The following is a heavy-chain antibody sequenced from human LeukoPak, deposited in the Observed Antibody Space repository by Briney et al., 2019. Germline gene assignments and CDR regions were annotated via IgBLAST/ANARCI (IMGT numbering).Heavy chain of an antibody. J-gene: IGHJ2*01. Sequence: PGGSLRLSCAASGFTVSSNYMGWVRQAPGKGLEWMGIIYPGDSDTRYSPSFQGQVTISADKSISTAYLQWSSLKASDTAMYYCARHPQDWYFDLWGRGTLVTVSS. V-gene: IGHV5-51*01. CDR1: GFTVSSNY. CDR2: IYPGDSDT. CDR3: ARHPQDWYFDL.